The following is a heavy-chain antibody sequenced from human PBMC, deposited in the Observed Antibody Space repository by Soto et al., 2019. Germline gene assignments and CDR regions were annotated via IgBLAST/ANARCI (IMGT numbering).Heavy chain of an antibody. CDR2: ITPMFGTP. CDR1: GGTFSRYT. V-gene: IGHV1-69*13. J-gene: IGHJ4*02. CDR3: ARDGTLYDSSAYYYLY. D-gene: IGHD3-22*01. Sequence: SVKVSCKASGGTFSRYTITWVRQAPGQGLEWMGGITPMFGTPNYAQKFQGRVTITADESTSTAYMELSSLRSEDTAMYYCARDGTLYDSSAYYYLYWGQGTLVTVS.